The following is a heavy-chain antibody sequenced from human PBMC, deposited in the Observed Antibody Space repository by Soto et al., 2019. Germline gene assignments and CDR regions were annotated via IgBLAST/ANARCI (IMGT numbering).Heavy chain of an antibody. D-gene: IGHD3-10*01. V-gene: IGHV4-59*08. CDR3: ARQRGQWFGELSYTYYYYMDV. CDR1: GGSISSYY. CDR2: IYYSGST. J-gene: IGHJ6*03. Sequence: SETVSLTCTVSGGSISSYYWSWIRQPPGKGLEWIGYIYYSGSTNYNPSLKSRVTISVETSKNQFSLKLSSVTAADTAVYYCARQRGQWFGELSYTYYYYMDVWGKGTTVTVSS.